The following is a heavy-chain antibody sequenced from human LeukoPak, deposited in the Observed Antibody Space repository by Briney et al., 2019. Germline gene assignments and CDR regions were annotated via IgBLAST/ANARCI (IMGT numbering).Heavy chain of an antibody. D-gene: IGHD2-15*01. Sequence: SETLSLTCAVSGASISNSGNYWGWIRQPPGKGLEWIGSIYYSGSTYYNPSLKSRVTISVDTSKNQFSLKLSSVTAADTAVYYCARDEGGSCAFDIWGQGTMVTVSS. CDR2: IYYSGST. V-gene: IGHV4-39*07. J-gene: IGHJ3*02. CDR3: ARDEGGSCAFDI. CDR1: GASISNSGNY.